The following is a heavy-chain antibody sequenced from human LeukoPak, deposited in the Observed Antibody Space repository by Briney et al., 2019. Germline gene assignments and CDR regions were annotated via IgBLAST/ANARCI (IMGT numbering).Heavy chain of an antibody. Sequence: SETLSLTCTVSGGSISSGSYYWSWIRQPAGKGLEWIGRIYTSVSTNYNPSLKSRVTISVDTSKNQFSLKLSSVTAADTAVYYCARLRDGYNYYYYYMDVWGKGTTVTISS. D-gene: IGHD5-24*01. J-gene: IGHJ6*03. CDR3: ARLRDGYNYYYYYMDV. CDR2: IYTSVST. V-gene: IGHV4-61*02. CDR1: GGSISSGSYY.